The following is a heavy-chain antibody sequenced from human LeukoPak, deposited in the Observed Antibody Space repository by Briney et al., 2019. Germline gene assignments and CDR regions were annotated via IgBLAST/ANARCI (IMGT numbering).Heavy chain of an antibody. Sequence: ASVKVSCKAFGYTFATYGISWVRQAPGQGLEWMAWISTNNGDTKYAQSLQGRVTLTTDTSTNTAYMELRSLRSEDTAIYYCASDYLRGAYFDYWGQGTLVTVSS. CDR2: ISTNNGDT. D-gene: IGHD1-26*01. V-gene: IGHV1-18*04. CDR1: GYTFATYG. J-gene: IGHJ4*02. CDR3: ASDYLRGAYFDY.